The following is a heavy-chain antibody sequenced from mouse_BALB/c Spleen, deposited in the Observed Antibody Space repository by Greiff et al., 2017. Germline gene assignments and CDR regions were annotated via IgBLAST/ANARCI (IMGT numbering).Heavy chain of an antibody. V-gene: IGHV14-3*02. CDR3: ARGNYYAMDY. J-gene: IGHJ4*01. Sequence: EVKLVESGAELVKPGASVKLSCTASGFNIKDTYMHWVKQRPEQGLEWIGRIDPANGNTKYDPKFQGKATITADTSSNIAYLQLSSLTSEDTAVYYCARGNYYAMDYWGQGTSVTVSS. CDR2: IDPANGNT. D-gene: IGHD2-1*01. CDR1: GFNIKDTY.